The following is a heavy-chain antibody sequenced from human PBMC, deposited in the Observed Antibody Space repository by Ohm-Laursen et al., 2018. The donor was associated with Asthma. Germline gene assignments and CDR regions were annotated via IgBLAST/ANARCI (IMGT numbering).Heavy chain of an antibody. CDR2: INAGNGNT. V-gene: IGHV1-3*01. CDR1: GYTFTSYA. J-gene: IGHJ6*02. D-gene: IGHD1-26*01. Sequence: GSSVKVSCKASGYTFTSYAMHWVRQAPGQRLEWMGWINAGNGNTKYSQKFQGRVTITRDTSASTAYMELSRLRSDDTAVYYCARGTTLLYIVGSPHYYYGMDVWGQGTTVTVSS. CDR3: ARGTTLLYIVGSPHYYYGMDV.